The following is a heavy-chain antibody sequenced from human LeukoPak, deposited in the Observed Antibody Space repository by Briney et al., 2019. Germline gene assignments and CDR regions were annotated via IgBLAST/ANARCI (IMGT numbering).Heavy chain of an antibody. CDR3: ASALLGVAGFFDH. Sequence: GGSLRLSCAASGFTFSDYYMSWMRQVPGEGLEWVSYISSSGSTTYYADSVKGRFTVSRDNAKNSLFVQMNSLRAEDTAVYFCASALLGVAGFFDHWGQGTLVTVSS. CDR1: GFTFSDYY. D-gene: IGHD1-26*01. V-gene: IGHV3-11*01. CDR2: ISSSGSTT. J-gene: IGHJ4*02.